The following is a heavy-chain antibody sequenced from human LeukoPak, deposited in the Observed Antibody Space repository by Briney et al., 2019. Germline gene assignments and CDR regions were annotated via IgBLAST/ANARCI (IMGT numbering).Heavy chain of an antibody. V-gene: IGHV3-23*01. CDR1: GFTFSSYG. J-gene: IGHJ6*03. CDR3: AKDLGSGSYLVYYYYMDV. Sequence: GGTLRLSCAASGFTFSSYGMSWVRQAPGKGLEWVSAISGSGGSTYYADSVKGRFTISRDNSKNTLYLQMNSLRAEDTAVYYCAKDLGSGSYLVYYYYMDVWGKGTTVTISS. D-gene: IGHD3-10*02. CDR2: ISGSGGST.